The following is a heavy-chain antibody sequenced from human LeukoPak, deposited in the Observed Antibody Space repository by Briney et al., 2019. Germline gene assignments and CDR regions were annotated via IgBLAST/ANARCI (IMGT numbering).Heavy chain of an antibody. D-gene: IGHD5-12*01. CDR2: IYHSGST. CDR1: GGSISTYY. Sequence: SETLSLTCTLSGGSISTYYWSWLRQPPGKGLEWIGYIYHSGSTNYNPSLKSRVTISVDTSKNQFSLKLSSVTAADTAVYYCGRGGGYASSIGYWGQGALVTVSS. V-gene: IGHV4-59*01. J-gene: IGHJ4*02. CDR3: GRGGGYASSIGY.